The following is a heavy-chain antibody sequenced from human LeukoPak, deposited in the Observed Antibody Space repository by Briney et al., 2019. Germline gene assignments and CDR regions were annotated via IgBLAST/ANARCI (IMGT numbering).Heavy chain of an antibody. J-gene: IGHJ4*02. V-gene: IGHV4-34*01. CDR2: INHSGST. CDR1: GGSFSGYY. CDR3: ARGRAGTFIYFDY. Sequence: SETLSLTCAVYGGSFSGYYWSWIRQPPGKGLEWIGEINHSGSTNYNPSLKSRVTISVDTSKNQFSLKLSSVTAADTAVYYCARGRAGTFIYFDYWGQGTLVTVSS. D-gene: IGHD6-13*01.